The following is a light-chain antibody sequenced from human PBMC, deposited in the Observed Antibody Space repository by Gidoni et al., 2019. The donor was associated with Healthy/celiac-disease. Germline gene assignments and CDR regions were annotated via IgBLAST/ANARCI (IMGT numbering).Light chain of an antibody. CDR1: QSISSY. CDR3: QQSYSTLWT. V-gene: IGKV1-39*01. CDR2: AAS. J-gene: IGKJ1*01. Sequence: DIQMTQSPSSLSASVGDRVTITCRASQSISSYLNWYQQKPGKAPKLLIYAASSLPRGVPSRFSGSGSGTDFTLTISSLQPEDFATYYCQQSYSTLWTFGQGTKVEIK.